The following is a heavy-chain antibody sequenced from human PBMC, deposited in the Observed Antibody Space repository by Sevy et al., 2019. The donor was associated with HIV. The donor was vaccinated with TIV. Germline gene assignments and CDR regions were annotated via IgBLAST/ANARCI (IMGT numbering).Heavy chain of an antibody. Sequence: GGSLRLSCAASGFTFSSYSMNWVRQAPGKGLEWVSSISISSSYICYADSVKGRFTISRDNAKNSLYLQMNSLRAEDTAVYHCARDLKYYDILTGYSDASDIWGQGTMVTVSS. D-gene: IGHD3-9*01. J-gene: IGHJ3*02. CDR2: ISISSSYI. CDR3: ARDLKYYDILTGYSDASDI. V-gene: IGHV3-21*01. CDR1: GFTFSSYS.